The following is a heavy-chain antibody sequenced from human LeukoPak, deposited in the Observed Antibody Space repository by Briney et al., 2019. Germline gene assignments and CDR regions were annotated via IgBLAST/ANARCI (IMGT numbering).Heavy chain of an antibody. J-gene: IGHJ6*02. Sequence: PGGSLRLSCAASGFTVSSNYMSWVRQAPGKGLEWVSVIYSGGSTYYADSVKGRFTISRDNSKNTLYLQMNSLRAEDTAVYYCARGSSGWYLDYYYGMDVWGQGTTVTVSS. D-gene: IGHD6-19*01. CDR2: IYSGGST. CDR3: ARGSSGWYLDYYYGMDV. CDR1: GFTVSSNY. V-gene: IGHV3-53*05.